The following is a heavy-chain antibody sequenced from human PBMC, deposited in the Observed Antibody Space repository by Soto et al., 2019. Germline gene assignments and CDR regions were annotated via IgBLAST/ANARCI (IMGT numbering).Heavy chain of an antibody. CDR1: GGSISTNNW. D-gene: IGHD2-2*01. V-gene: IGHV4-4*02. CDR3: ARAKLCNSLSCPHSFDT. Sequence: QVHLQESGPGLVNASGTLSLTCGVSGGSISTNNWWSWVRQTPGQGLEWIAEVYHSGSTNYNPSLKSRRTISVDKSKNPFSLRLTSVTAADSAVYYCARAKLCNSLSCPHSFDTWGQGTLVSVSS. J-gene: IGHJ4*02. CDR2: VYHSGST.